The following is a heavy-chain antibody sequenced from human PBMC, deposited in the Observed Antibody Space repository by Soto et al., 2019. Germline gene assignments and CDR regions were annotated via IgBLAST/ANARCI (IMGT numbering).Heavy chain of an antibody. Sequence: EVQLVESGGGLVQPGGSPRLSCAASGFTVSSNYMSWVRQAPGKGLEWVSVIYSGGSTYYADSVKGRFTISRDNSKNTLYLQMNSLRAEDTAVYYCARGESSGYYYAVDYWGQGTLVTVSS. CDR2: IYSGGST. CDR3: ARGESSGYYYAVDY. J-gene: IGHJ4*02. D-gene: IGHD3-22*01. CDR1: GFTVSSNY. V-gene: IGHV3-66*01.